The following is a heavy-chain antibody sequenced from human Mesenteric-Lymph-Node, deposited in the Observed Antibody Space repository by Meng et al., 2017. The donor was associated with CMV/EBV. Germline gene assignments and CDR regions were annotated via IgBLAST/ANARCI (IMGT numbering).Heavy chain of an antibody. CDR3: ARVTYCSSTSCFDYYGMDV. J-gene: IGHJ6*02. D-gene: IGHD2-2*01. CDR1: GLTFSSYA. V-gene: IGHV3-30*04. Sequence: GESLKISCAASGLTFSSYAMHWVRQAPGKGLEWVAVISYDGSNKYYADSVQGRFTISRDNSKNTLYVEMNSLRGEDTAVYYCARVTYCSSTSCFDYYGMDVWGQGTTVTVSS. CDR2: ISYDGSNK.